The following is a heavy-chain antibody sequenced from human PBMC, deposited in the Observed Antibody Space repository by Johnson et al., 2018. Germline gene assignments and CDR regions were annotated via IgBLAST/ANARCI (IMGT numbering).Heavy chain of an antibody. CDR3: ARHSANDYYYGRDV. CDR1: GYSFTSYW. D-gene: IGHD1-1*01. J-gene: IGHJ6*02. V-gene: IGHV5-51*07. CDR2: IYPGDSDT. Sequence: LGESGAEEKEDGESRMISCNGSGYSFTSYWIGWVHQMPGKGLEWMGIIYPGDSDTRYSPSFQVQVTISADKSISTAYLQWSSLKASDTALYYCARHSANDYYYGRDVWGQGTTVTVSS.